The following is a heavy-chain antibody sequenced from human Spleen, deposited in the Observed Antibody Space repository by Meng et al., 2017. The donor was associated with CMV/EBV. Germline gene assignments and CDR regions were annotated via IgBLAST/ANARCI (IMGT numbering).Heavy chain of an antibody. V-gene: IGHV1-69*10. Sequence: SVKVSCKASGGTFSSYAISWVRQAPGQGLEWMGGIIPILGIANYAQKFQGRVTITADKSTSTAYMELSSLRSEDTAVYYCARDYTPRGTGSYYYGMDVWGQGTTVTVPS. CDR3: ARDYTPRGTGSYYYGMDV. D-gene: IGHD3-10*01. CDR2: IIPILGIA. J-gene: IGHJ6*02. CDR1: GGTFSSYA.